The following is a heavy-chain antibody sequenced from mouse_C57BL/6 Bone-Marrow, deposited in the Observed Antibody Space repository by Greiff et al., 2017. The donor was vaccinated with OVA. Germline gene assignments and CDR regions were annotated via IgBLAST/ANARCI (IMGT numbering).Heavy chain of an antibody. V-gene: IGHV1-18*01. J-gene: IGHJ2*02. Sequence: VQLKQSGPELVKPGASVKIPCKASGYTFTDYYMDWVKQSHGKSLEWIGDINPNNGGTIYNQKFKGKATLTVDKSSSTAYMELRSLTSEDTAVYDCARAGCDYDEDYWGKGTSLTVSS. CDR2: INPNNGGT. D-gene: IGHD2-4*01. CDR1: GYTFTDYY. CDR3: ARAGCDYDEDY.